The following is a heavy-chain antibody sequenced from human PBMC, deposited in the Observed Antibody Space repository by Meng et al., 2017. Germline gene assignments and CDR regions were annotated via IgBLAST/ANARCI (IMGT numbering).Heavy chain of an antibody. CDR2: INHSGST. CDR1: GYSISSGYY. D-gene: IGHD2-21*02. V-gene: IGHV4-38-2*01. Sequence: GSLRLSCAVSGYSISSGYYWGWIRQPPGKGLEWTGEINHSGSTNYNPSLKSRVTISVDTSKNQFSLKLSSVTAADTAVYYCARLRSCGGDCYSFDYWGQGTLVTVSS. J-gene: IGHJ4*02. CDR3: ARLRSCGGDCYSFDY.